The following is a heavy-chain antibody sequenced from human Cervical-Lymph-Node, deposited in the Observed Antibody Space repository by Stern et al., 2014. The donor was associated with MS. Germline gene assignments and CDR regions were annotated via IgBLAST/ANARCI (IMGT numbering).Heavy chain of an antibody. CDR2: IYFSGST. CDR3: ARDPNY. V-gene: IGHV4-59*01. Sequence: DQLVESGPGLVKPSETLSLTCTVSGGSLRNYYWTWIRQPPGKGLEWIGYIYFSGSTNYNPSLKSRVTMSVDTSKNQFSLKLSSVTAADTAVYYCARDPNYWGQGTLVTVSS. J-gene: IGHJ4*02. CDR1: GGSLRNYY.